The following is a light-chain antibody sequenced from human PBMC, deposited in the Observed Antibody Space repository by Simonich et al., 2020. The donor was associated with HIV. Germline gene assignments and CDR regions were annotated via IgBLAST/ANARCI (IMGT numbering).Light chain of an antibody. CDR3: AAWDDSLNGPV. V-gene: IGLV2-23*01. J-gene: IGLJ2*01. CDR1: SIDVGRYNL. CDR2: EGS. Sequence: QSALTQPASVSGSPGQSITISCTGTSIDVGRYNLVSWYQQHPGKAPKLMIYEGSKRPSGVSNRFSGSKSGNTASLTISGLQAEDEADYYCAAWDDSLNGPVFGGGTKLTVL.